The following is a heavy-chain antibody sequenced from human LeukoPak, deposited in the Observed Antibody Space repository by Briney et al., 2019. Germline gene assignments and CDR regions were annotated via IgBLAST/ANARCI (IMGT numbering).Heavy chain of an antibody. J-gene: IGHJ6*02. D-gene: IGHD3-22*01. V-gene: IGHV4-34*01. Sequence: SETLSLTCAVYGGSFSGYYWSWIRQPPGKGLEWIGEINHSGSTNYNPSLKSRVTISVDTSKNQFSLKLSSVTAADTAVYYCARYNCSSGYYYDYYGMDVWGQGTTVTVSS. CDR2: INHSGST. CDR3: ARYNCSSGYYYDYYGMDV. CDR1: GGSFSGYY.